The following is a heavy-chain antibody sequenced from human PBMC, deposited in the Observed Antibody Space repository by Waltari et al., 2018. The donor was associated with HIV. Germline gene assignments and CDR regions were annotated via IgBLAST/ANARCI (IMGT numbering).Heavy chain of an antibody. CDR3: ARLGYCSSTSCYYYYYYGMDV. CDR2: MNPNSGNT. D-gene: IGHD2-2*01. Sequence: QVQLVQSGAEVKKPGASVKVSCKASGYTFTSYDINWVRQATGQGFEWMGWMNPNSGNTGYAQKFQGRVTMTRNTSISTAYMELSSLRSEDTAVYYCARLGYCSSTSCYYYYYYGMDVWGQGTTVTVSS. J-gene: IGHJ6*02. V-gene: IGHV1-8*01. CDR1: GYTFTSYD.